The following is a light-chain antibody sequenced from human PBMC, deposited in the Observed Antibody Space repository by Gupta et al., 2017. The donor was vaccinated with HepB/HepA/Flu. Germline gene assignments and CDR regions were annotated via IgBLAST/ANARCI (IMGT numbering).Light chain of an antibody. Sequence: QSVLTQPPSASGTPGQWVTFSCPGSSSNIGSNTVNWYQQLPGTAPKLLSYSNNQRPSGVPDRFSGSKSGTSASLAISGLQSEDEADYYCAAWDDSLNGGVFGGGTKLTVL. CDR3: AAWDDSLNGGV. J-gene: IGLJ3*02. CDR1: SSNIGSNT. CDR2: SNN. V-gene: IGLV1-44*01.